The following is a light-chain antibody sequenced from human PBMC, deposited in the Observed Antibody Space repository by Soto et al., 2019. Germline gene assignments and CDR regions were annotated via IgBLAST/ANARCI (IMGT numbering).Light chain of an antibody. J-gene: IGKJ1*01. CDR3: QQTYTAPWT. Sequence: DIQMTQSPSSLSASVGDRVTITCRASQTISTYLNWYQQKPGKAPNLLIYDTSTLQSGIPSRFSGSGSGTDFTLTISSLQPEDFATFYCQQTYTAPWTFGQGTKVAIK. CDR1: QTISTY. CDR2: DTS. V-gene: IGKV1-39*01.